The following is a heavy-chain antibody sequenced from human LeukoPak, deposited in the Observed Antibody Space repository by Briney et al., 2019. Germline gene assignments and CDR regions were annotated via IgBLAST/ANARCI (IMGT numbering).Heavy chain of an antibody. CDR1: GYTFTSYG. J-gene: IGHJ4*02. D-gene: IGHD2-2*01. CDR3: ALIPYCTTATCYYFDY. CDR2: ISAYSGNT. V-gene: IGHV1-18*01. Sequence: ALVKVSCKAPGYTFTSYGISWVRQAPGQGLEWMGWISAYSGNTNYAQKLQGRVTMTTDTSTSTAYMELRSLRSDDTAVYYCALIPYCTTATCYYFDYWGQGTLVTVSS.